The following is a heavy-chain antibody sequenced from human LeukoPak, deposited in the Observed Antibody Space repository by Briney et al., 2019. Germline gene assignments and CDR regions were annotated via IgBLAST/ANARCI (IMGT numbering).Heavy chain of an antibody. V-gene: IGHV3-23*01. Sequence: GGSLRLSCAASGFTFSSYAMNWVRQAPGKEPEWVSGISYSGGSTYYADSVRGRFTISRDNSKNTLYLQMNSLRAEDTAVYYCARDSLIQYGSGSYWGFDYWGQGILVTVSS. CDR1: GFTFSSYA. CDR2: ISYSGGST. D-gene: IGHD3-10*01. CDR3: ARDSLIQYGSGSYWGFDY. J-gene: IGHJ4*02.